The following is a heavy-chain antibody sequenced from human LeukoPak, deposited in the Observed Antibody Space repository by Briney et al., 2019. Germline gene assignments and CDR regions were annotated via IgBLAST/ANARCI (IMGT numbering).Heavy chain of an antibody. D-gene: IGHD3-22*01. CDR1: GYTFTSYG. CDR2: ISAYNGNT. CDR3: ARALYDSSGYTHYYYYYMDV. V-gene: IGHV1-18*01. Sequence: ASVTVSCKASGYTFTSYGISWVRQAPGQGLEWMVWISAYNGNTNYAQKLQGRVTMTTDTSTSTAYMELRSLRSDDTAVYYCARALYDSSGYTHYYYYYMDVWGKGTTVTVSS. J-gene: IGHJ6*03.